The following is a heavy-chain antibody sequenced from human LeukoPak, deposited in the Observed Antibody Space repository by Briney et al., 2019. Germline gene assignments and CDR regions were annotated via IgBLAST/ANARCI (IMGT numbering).Heavy chain of an antibody. V-gene: IGHV3-66*02. CDR3: ARRYDFWSGYFEY. CDR2: IYSGGST. D-gene: IGHD3-3*01. J-gene: IGHJ4*02. CDR1: GFTVSSNY. Sequence: GGSLRLSCAASGFTVSSNYMSWVRQAPGKGLEWVSVIYSGGSTYYADSVKGRFTISRDNSKNTLYLQMTSLRAEDTAVYYCARRYDFWSGYFEYWGQGTLVTVSS.